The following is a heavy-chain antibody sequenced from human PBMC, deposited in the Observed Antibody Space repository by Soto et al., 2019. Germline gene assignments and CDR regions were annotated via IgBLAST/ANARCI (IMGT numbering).Heavy chain of an antibody. D-gene: IGHD3-16*02. J-gene: IGHJ5*02. Sequence: TLSLTCTVSGGSISSGGYYWSWIRQHPGKGLEWIGYIYYSGSTYYNPSLKSRVTISVDTSKNQFSLKLSSVTAADTAVYYCARGNLGELSSHWFVPWGQGTQVTVSS. V-gene: IGHV4-31*03. CDR3: ARGNLGELSSHWFVP. CDR2: IYYSGST. CDR1: GGSISSGGYY.